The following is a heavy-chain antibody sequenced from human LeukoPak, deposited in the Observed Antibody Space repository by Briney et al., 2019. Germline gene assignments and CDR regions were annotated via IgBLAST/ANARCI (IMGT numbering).Heavy chain of an antibody. D-gene: IGHD2-2*01. V-gene: IGHV3-23*01. CDR3: AKDPGVVPAHYFDY. CDR2: TGSTGVST. Sequence: PGGSLRLSCAASGFTFHDYAIHWVRQGPGKGLEWVSGTGSTGVSTFYADSVKGRFTVSRDNSKNTLSLQMNSLRAEDTAVYYCAKDPGVVPAHYFDYWGQGTLVTVSS. J-gene: IGHJ4*02. CDR1: GFTFHDYA.